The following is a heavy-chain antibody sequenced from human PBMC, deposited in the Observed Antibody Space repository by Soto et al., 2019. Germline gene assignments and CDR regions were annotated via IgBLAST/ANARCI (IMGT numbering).Heavy chain of an antibody. Sequence: QVTLKESGPGLVKPPETLTLRCTVSGLSITDSEMGVSWIRQPRGQPLEWLAHIDSSGEKSYRTFLKSRLAISKDTSKSQIVLTMTNMDPAGTATYYCARRHLAVAVSPWFDPWGQGIPVTVSS. J-gene: IGHJ5*02. CDR1: GLSITDSEMG. V-gene: IGHV2-26*01. CDR2: IDSSGEK. D-gene: IGHD6-19*01. CDR3: ARRHLAVAVSPWFDP.